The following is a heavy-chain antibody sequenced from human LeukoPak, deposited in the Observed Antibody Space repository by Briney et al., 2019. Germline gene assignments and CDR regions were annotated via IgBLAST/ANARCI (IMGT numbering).Heavy chain of an antibody. CDR3: ARDLLGRYRSGCSCGMDV. CDR2: ISSSSSTI. J-gene: IGHJ6*02. V-gene: IGHV3-48*01. CDR1: GFTFSSYS. D-gene: IGHD6-19*01. Sequence: GGSLRLSCAASGFTFSSYSMNWVRQAPGKGLEWVSYISSSSSTIYYADSVKGRFTISRDNAKNSLYLQMNSLRAEDTAVYYCARDLLGRYRSGCSCGMDVWGQGTTVTVSS.